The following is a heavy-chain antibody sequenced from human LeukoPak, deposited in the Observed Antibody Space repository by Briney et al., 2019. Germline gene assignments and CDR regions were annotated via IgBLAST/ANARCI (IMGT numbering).Heavy chain of an antibody. D-gene: IGHD3-9*01. CDR2: IYPGDSDT. CDR1: GYSFTSYW. V-gene: IGHV5-51*01. CDR3: ASTQYYDILTGYHGPFDY. J-gene: IGHJ4*02. Sequence: GESLKISCKGSGYSFTSYWIGWVRQMPGKGLEWMGIIYPGDSDTRYSPSFQGQVTISADKSISTAYLQWSSLKASDTAMYYCASTQYYDILTGYHGPFDYWGQGTLVTVSS.